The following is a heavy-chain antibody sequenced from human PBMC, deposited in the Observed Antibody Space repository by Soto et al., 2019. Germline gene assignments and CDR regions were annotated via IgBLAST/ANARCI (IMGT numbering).Heavy chain of an antibody. CDR1: GGSISSYY. Sequence: SETLSLTCTVTGGSISSYYWSWIRQPPGKGLEWIGYIYYSGSTNYNPSLKSRVTISVDTSKNQFSLKLSSVTAADTAVYYCARLRHTMVRGWFDPWGQGTLVTVSS. CDR3: ARLRHTMVRGWFDP. CDR2: IYYSGST. V-gene: IGHV4-59*01. D-gene: IGHD3-10*01. J-gene: IGHJ5*02.